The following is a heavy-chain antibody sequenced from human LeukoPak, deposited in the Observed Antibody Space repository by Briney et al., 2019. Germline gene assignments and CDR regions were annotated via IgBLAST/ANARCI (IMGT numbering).Heavy chain of an antibody. J-gene: IGHJ4*02. CDR3: ARVIGGKTVKYSGYAFDY. V-gene: IGHV7-4-1*02. CDR2: INTNTGKP. CDR1: GYTFTSYA. Sequence: ASVNVSCKASGYTFTSYAMNWVRQAPGQGLEWMGWINTNTGKPTYAQGFTGRFVFSLNTSVSTAYLQISSLKAEDTAVYYCARVIGGKTVKYSGYAFDYWGQGTLVTVSS. D-gene: IGHD5-12*01.